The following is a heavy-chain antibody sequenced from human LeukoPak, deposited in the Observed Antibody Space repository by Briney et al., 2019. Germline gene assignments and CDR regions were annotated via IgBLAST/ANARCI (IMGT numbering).Heavy chain of an antibody. J-gene: IGHJ5*02. Sequence: PSETLSLTCAVYGGSFSGYYWSWIRQPPGKGLEWIGEINHSGSTNYNPSLKSRVTISVDTSKNQFSLKLSSVTAADTAVYYCARVSRGHNWFDPWGQGTLVPVSS. D-gene: IGHD3-10*01. V-gene: IGHV4-34*01. CDR3: ARVSRGHNWFDP. CDR2: INHSGST. CDR1: GGSFSGYY.